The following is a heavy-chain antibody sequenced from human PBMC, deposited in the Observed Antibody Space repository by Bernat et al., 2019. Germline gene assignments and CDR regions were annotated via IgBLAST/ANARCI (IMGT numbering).Heavy chain of an antibody. V-gene: IGHV1-69*01. J-gene: IGHJ4*02. D-gene: IGHD2-15*01. CDR3: ARDDYCSGGSCREFDY. CDR1: GGTFSSSA. Sequence: QVQLVQSGAEVKKPGSSVKVSCKASGGTFSSSAISWVRQAPGQGLGWMGGIVPIFGTANYAQKFQSRVTITADESTSTAYMELSSLRSEDTAVYYCARDDYCSGGSCREFDYWGQGTLVTVSS. CDR2: IVPIFGTA.